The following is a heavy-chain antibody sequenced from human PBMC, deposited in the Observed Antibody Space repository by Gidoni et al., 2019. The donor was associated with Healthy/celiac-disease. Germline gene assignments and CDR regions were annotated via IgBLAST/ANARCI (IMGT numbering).Heavy chain of an antibody. CDR2: IYNSGST. D-gene: IGHD3-9*01. CDR1: VGSISRSNHY. V-gene: IGHV4-39*01. J-gene: IGHJ6*03. CDR3: ARPHGTGLMYMDV. Sequence: QLQLQESGPGLVKPSETLSLTCTVPVGSISRSNHYWGWIRQPPGKGLEWIGSIYNSGSTYYNPSLKSRVTISVDTSKNQFSLKLSSVTAADTAVYYCARPHGTGLMYMDVWGKGTTVTVAS.